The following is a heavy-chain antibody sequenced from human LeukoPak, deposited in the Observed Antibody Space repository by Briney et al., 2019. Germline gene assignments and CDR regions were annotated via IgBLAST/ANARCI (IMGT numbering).Heavy chain of an antibody. CDR3: ARVGGRLGNYYYYYMDV. J-gene: IGHJ6*03. CDR1: GYTFTGYY. CDR2: INPNSAGT. D-gene: IGHD2-15*01. V-gene: IGHV1-2*02. Sequence: GASVTVSCKASGYTFTGYYIHWVRQAPGQGLEWMGWINPNSAGTHYAQKFQGRVTMTRDTSISTAYMELSRLRSDDTAVYYCARVGGRLGNYYYYYMDVWGKGTTVTISS.